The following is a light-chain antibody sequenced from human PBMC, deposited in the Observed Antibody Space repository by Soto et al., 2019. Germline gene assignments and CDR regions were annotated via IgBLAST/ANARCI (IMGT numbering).Light chain of an antibody. Sequence: EIVLTQSPGTLSLSPGERATLSCRASQSVSSSYLAWYQQKPGQAPRLLIYGASSRVTGIPDRFSGSGSGTDFTLTISRLEPEDFAVYYCQQSGSSPPTFGQGTKVEIK. CDR2: GAS. CDR1: QSVSSSY. J-gene: IGKJ1*01. CDR3: QQSGSSPPT. V-gene: IGKV3-20*01.